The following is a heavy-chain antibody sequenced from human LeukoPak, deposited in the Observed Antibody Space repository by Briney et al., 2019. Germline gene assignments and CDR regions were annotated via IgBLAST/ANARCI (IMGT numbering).Heavy chain of an antibody. CDR2: ILYSGST. CDR3: AGRDDISTLDV. Sequence: SETLSLTCTVSGGSISGHYWSWIRQPPGKDLEWIGYILYSGSTNYKPSLKSRVTISVDTSKNQFSLKLNSVTAADTAVYYCAGRDDISTLDVWRQGTVVSVSS. J-gene: IGHJ1*01. CDR1: GGSISGHY. D-gene: IGHD3-9*01. V-gene: IGHV4-59*08.